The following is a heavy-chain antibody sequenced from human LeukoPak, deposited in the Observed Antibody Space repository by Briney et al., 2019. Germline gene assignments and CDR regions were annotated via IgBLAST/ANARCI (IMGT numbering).Heavy chain of an antibody. D-gene: IGHD3-3*02. CDR1: GFTFSSNA. CDR2: IHGSDDNT. Sequence: PGGSLRLSCAASGFTFSSNAMTWVRQAPGKGLEWVSAIHGSDDNTHYADSVKGRFTISRDKSKNTLYLQMNSLRAEDTALYYCAKDRAFPNDVFDIWGQGTMVTVSS. V-gene: IGHV3-23*01. CDR3: AKDRAFPNDVFDI. J-gene: IGHJ3*02.